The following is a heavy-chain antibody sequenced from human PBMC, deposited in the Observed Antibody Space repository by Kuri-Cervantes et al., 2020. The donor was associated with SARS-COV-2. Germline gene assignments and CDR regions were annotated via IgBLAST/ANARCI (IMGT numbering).Heavy chain of an antibody. CDR2: IWYDGVNK. J-gene: IGHJ4*02. V-gene: IGHV3-33*01. CDR3: ARDLYGVLYYFDY. Sequence: GGSLRLSCAASGFTFSSYGMHWVRQAPGKGLEWVAVIWYDGVNKYYADSVKGRFTISRDNSKNTLYLQMDSLRAEDTAVYYCARDLYGVLYYFDYWGQGTLVTVSS. CDR1: GFTFSSYG. D-gene: IGHD4-17*01.